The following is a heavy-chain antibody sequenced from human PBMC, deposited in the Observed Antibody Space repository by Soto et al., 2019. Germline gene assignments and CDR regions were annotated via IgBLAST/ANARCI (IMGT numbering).Heavy chain of an antibody. V-gene: IGHV3-48*02. CDR3: ASPPEWSLYFQH. CDR1: GFTFSSYS. J-gene: IGHJ1*01. CDR2: ISSSSSTI. D-gene: IGHD3-3*01. Sequence: EVQLVESGGGLVQPGGSLRLSCAASGFTFSSYSMNWVRQAPGKGLEWVSYISSSSSTIYYADSVKGRFTISRDNAKNSLYLQMNSLRDEDTAVYYCASPPEWSLYFQHWGQGTLVTVSS.